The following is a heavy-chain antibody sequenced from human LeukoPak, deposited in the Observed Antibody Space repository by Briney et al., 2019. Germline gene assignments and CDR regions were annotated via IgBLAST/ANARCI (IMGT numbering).Heavy chain of an antibody. D-gene: IGHD6-6*01. CDR1: GFTFSSYW. J-gene: IGHJ4*02. V-gene: IGHV3-74*01. CDR3: ARGLPGHTSSMGY. CDR2: INTDGSST. Sequence: AGSLRLSCAASGFTFSSYWMHWVRQPPGKGLVWVSRINTDGSSTNYADSVKGRVTISRDTAKNTLYLQMNSLRAEDTAVYYCARGLPGHTSSMGYWGQGILVTVSS.